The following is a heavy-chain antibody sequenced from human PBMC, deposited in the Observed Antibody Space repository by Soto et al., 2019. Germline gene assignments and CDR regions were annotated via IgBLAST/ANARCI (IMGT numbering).Heavy chain of an antibody. CDR2: ISHSGTYI. CDR1: GFAFGDYI. J-gene: IGHJ6*02. CDR3: ARRQISPPTRGAASARGAMDV. Sequence: GGSLRLSCAASGFAFGDYIMNWVRQAPGRGLEWVASISHSGTYIFYADSVKGRFTISRDNSKNTLYLQMSSLRAEDTAVYYCARRQISPPTRGAASARGAMDVWGQGTTVTVSS. V-gene: IGHV3-21*01. D-gene: IGHD6-13*01.